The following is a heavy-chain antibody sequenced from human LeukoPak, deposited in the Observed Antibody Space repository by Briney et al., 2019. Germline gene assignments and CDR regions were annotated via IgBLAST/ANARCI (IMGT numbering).Heavy chain of an antibody. V-gene: IGHV4-59*12. CDR2: IYYSGTT. Sequence: PSETLSLTCTVSGGSISNYYWNWIRQPPGKGLEWIGYIYYSGTTNYNPSLKSRVTISVDTSKNQFSLKLSSVTAADTAVYYCARGLGSSGWYGYYYYMDVWGKGTTVTVSS. CDR1: GGSISNYY. D-gene: IGHD6-19*01. J-gene: IGHJ6*03. CDR3: ARGLGSSGWYGYYYYMDV.